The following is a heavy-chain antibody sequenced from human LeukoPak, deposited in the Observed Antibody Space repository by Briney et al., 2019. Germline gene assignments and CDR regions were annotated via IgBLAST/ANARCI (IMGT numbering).Heavy chain of an antibody. CDR2: ISSDGTQK. D-gene: IGHD5-24*01. CDR1: GFTFNNYG. J-gene: IGHJ6*02. V-gene: IGHV3-30*18. CDR3: AKSLGGYNTGEYYYYGMDV. Sequence: QPGRSLRLSCAASGFTFNNYGMHWVRQAPGKGLEWVGVISSDGTQKYYADSVKGRVTISRDDFKKTVYLQMNSLRGEDTAVYYCAKSLGGYNTGEYYYYGMDVWGQGTTVSVSS.